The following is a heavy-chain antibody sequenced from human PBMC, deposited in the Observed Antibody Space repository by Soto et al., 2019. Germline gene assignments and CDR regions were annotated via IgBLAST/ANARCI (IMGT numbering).Heavy chain of an antibody. J-gene: IGHJ6*03. D-gene: IGHD3-3*01. CDR3: ARAGDGNDFWSGYYNKYYYYMDV. CDR2: INHSGST. V-gene: IGHV4-34*01. Sequence: SDKSSVLNGSSCGYYPCRINKKQRKGLEWIGEINHSGSTNYNPSLKSRVTISVDTSKNQFSLKLSSVTATDTAVYYCARAGDGNDFWSGYYNKYYYYMDVWGKGTMVSVSS. CDR1: NGSSCGYY.